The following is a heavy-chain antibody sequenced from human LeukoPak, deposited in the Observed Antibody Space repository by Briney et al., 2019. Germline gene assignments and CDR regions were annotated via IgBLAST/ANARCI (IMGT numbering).Heavy chain of an antibody. D-gene: IGHD2-15*01. CDR1: GGSISSSSYY. CDR3: ASGPYGSSRGLLDY. CDR2: IYYSGST. J-gene: IGHJ4*02. Sequence: PSETLSLTCTVSGGSISSSSYYWGWIRQPPGKGLEWIGSIYYSGSTNYNPSLKSRVTISVDTSKNQFSLKLSSVTAADTAVYYCASGPYGSSRGLLDYWGQGTLVTVSS. V-gene: IGHV4-39*07.